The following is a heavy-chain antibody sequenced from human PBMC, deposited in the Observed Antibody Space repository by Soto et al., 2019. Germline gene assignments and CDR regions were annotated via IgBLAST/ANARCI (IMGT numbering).Heavy chain of an antibody. D-gene: IGHD3-10*01. CDR2: IYYSGST. Sequence: QVQLQESGPGLVKPSETLSLTCTVSGGSISSYYWSWIRQPPGKGLEWIGYIYYSGSTNYNPSLKSRVTXSVDTSKNQFSLKLSSVTAADTAVYYCASGGVPHFWGQGTLVTVSS. CDR1: GGSISSYY. V-gene: IGHV4-59*01. CDR3: ASGGVPHF. J-gene: IGHJ4*02.